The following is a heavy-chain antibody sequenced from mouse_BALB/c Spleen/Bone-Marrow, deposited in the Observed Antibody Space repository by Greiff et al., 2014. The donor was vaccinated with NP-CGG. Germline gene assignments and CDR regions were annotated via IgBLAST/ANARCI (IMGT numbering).Heavy chain of an antibody. CDR1: GFNIKDTY. CDR3: DSYDRCLAWFAY. D-gene: IGHD2-14*01. CDR2: INPANGNT. V-gene: IGHV14-3*02. Sequence: VQLQQSGAELVKPGASVKLSCTASGFNIKDTYMHWVKQRPEQGLEWIGRINPANGNTKYDPKFQGKATITADTSSNTAYLQLIDLTSEDSAVYCCDSYDRCLAWFAYWGQGTLVTVSA. J-gene: IGHJ3*01.